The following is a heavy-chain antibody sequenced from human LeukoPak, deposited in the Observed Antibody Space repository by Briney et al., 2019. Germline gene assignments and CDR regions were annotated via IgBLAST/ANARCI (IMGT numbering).Heavy chain of an antibody. CDR2: LSGSGNTI. V-gene: IGHV3-48*03. D-gene: IGHD2-8*01. CDR1: GFTFSSYE. J-gene: IGHJ4*02. CDR3: ARVSANYFDY. Sequence: GGSLTLSCVASGFTFSSYEMNWVRQAPGKGLEWISYLSGSGNTIHYADSVKGRFTISRDNAKHSLYLQINSLRAEDTAVYYCARVSANYFDYWGQGTLVTVSS.